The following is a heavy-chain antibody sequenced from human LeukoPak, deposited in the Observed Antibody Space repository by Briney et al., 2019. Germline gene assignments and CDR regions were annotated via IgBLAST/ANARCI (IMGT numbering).Heavy chain of an antibody. D-gene: IGHD6-13*01. CDR1: GGSFSGYY. CDR3: ARRGKKDNYSSSWPGRAQSAFDI. Sequence: PSETLSLTCAVYGGSFSGYYWSWIRQPPGKGLEWIGEINHSGSTNYNPSLKSRVTISVDTSKNQFSLKLSSVTAADTAVYYCARRGKKDNYSSSWPGRAQSAFDIWGQGTLVTVSS. V-gene: IGHV4-34*01. J-gene: IGHJ4*02. CDR2: INHSGST.